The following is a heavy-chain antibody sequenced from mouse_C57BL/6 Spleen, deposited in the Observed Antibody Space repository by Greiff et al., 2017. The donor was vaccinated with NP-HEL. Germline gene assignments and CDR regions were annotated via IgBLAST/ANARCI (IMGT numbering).Heavy chain of an antibody. D-gene: IGHD2-1*01. CDR2: INPSTGGT. CDR1: GYSFTGYY. V-gene: IGHV1-42*01. J-gene: IGHJ3*01. Sequence: EVQLQQSGPELVKPGASVKISCKASGYSFTGYYMNWVKQSPEKSLEWIGEINPSTGGTTYNQKFKAKATLTVDKSSSTAYMQLKSLTSEDSAVYYCARWNGNYEGFAYWGQGTLVTVSA. CDR3: ARWNGNYEGFAY.